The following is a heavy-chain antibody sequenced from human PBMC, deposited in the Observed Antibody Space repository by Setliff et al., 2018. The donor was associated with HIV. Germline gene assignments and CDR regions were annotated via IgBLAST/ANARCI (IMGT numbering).Heavy chain of an antibody. CDR1: GYSFTSYW. Sequence: GESLKISCKGSGYSFTSYWIGWVRQMPGKGLEWMGIIHPGDSNTRYSPSFQGQVTISADKSISTAYLQWSSLKASDTAMYYCARTGYSSGWHFDYWGQGTLVTVSS. D-gene: IGHD6-19*01. CDR3: ARTGYSSGWHFDY. V-gene: IGHV5-51*01. CDR2: IHPGDSNT. J-gene: IGHJ4*02.